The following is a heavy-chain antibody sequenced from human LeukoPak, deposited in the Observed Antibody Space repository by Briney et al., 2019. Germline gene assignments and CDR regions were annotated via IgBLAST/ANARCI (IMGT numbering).Heavy chain of an antibody. V-gene: IGHV3-21*01. CDR1: GFTFSSYS. CDR3: ARDYVDSSGAFDY. Sequence: GGSLRLSCAASGFTFSSYSMNWVRQAPGKGLEWVSSISSSSSYIYYADSVKGRFTISRDNAKNSLYLQMNSLRAEDTAVYYCARDYVDSSGAFDYWGQGTLVTVSS. D-gene: IGHD3-22*01. CDR2: ISSSSSYI. J-gene: IGHJ4*02.